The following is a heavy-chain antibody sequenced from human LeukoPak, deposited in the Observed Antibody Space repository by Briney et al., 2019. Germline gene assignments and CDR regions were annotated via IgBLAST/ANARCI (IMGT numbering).Heavy chain of an antibody. CDR1: GFTFSTYA. CDR2: ISGTGGST. Sequence: GGSLRLSCAASGFTFSTYAMTWVRQAPGKGLEWVSLISGTGGSTYYADSVKGRFTISRDNSKNTLYLQMNSLRAEDTAVYYCARRAGGYSHPYDYWGQGILVTVSS. D-gene: IGHD4-23*01. CDR3: ARRAGGYSHPYDY. V-gene: IGHV3-23*01. J-gene: IGHJ4*02.